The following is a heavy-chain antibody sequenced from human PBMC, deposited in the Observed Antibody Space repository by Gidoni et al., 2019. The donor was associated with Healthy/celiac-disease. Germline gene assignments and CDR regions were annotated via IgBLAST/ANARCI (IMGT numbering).Heavy chain of an antibody. D-gene: IGHD1-26*01. CDR3: ARGYNIVGATGY. CDR1: GFTVSSNY. V-gene: IGHV3-66*01. Sequence: EVQLVESGGGLVQPGGSLRLSLSSYGFTVSSNYMSWVRQAPGKGLEWVSVIYSGGSTYYADSVKGRFTISRDNSKNTLYLQMNSLRAEDTAVYYCARGYNIVGATGYWGQGTLVTVSS. J-gene: IGHJ4*02. CDR2: IYSGGST.